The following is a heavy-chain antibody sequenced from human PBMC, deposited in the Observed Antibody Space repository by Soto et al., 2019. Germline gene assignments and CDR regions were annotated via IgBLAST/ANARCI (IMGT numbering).Heavy chain of an antibody. Sequence: ASVKVSCKASGGTFSSYAISWVRQAPGQGLEWMGGIIPIFGTANYAQKFQGRVTITADESTSTAYMELSSLRSEDTAVYYCARSGIAVAGTHGEDYWGQGTLVTVSS. CDR1: GGTFSSYA. CDR3: ARSGIAVAGTHGEDY. CDR2: IIPIFGTA. V-gene: IGHV1-69*13. J-gene: IGHJ4*02. D-gene: IGHD6-19*01.